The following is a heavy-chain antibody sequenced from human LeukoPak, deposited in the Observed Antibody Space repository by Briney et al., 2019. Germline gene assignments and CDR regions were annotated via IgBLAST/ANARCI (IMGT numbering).Heavy chain of an antibody. CDR3: ARGYDSIGYPFDY. CDR1: GGSISSSSYY. V-gene: IGHV4-39*01. D-gene: IGHD3-22*01. CDR2: LYYSGNI. J-gene: IGHJ4*02. Sequence: SETLSLTCTVSGGSISSSSYYWGWLRQPPGKGLGWIGSLYYSGNIFYNPSHKSRVTISVDTSKNRSSLKLSSVTAADTAVYYCARGYDSIGYPFDYWGQGTLVTGSS.